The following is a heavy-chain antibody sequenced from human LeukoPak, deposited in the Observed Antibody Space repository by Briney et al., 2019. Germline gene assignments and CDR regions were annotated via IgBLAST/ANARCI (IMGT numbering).Heavy chain of an antibody. CDR2: IYYSGST. V-gene: IGHV4-59*01. CDR3: ARTVAPPDWYFDL. D-gene: IGHD4-23*01. Sequence: SETLFLTCTVSGGSISSYYWSWIRQPPGKGLEWIGYIYYSGSTNYSPSLKSRVTISVDTSKNHFSLKLSSVTSADTAVYYCARTVAPPDWYFDLWGRGTLVTVSS. J-gene: IGHJ2*01. CDR1: GGSISSYY.